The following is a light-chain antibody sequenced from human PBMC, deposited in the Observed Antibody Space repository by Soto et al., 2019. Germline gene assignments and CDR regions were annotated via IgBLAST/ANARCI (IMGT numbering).Light chain of an antibody. V-gene: IGKV3-20*01. J-gene: IGKJ5*01. CDR3: QQYGSSPPIT. CDR2: GAS. CDR1: QGVTTN. Sequence: EIAMTQSPATLSVSPGARATLSCRAGQGVTTNFACYQQKSGQSPRLLIYGASSRATGIPDRFSGSGSGTDFTLTISRLEPEDFAVYYCQQYGSSPPITFGQGTRLEIK.